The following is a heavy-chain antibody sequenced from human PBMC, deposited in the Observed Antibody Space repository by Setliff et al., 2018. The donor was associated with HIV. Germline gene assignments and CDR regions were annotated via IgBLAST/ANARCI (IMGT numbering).Heavy chain of an antibody. CDR2: IYSGGST. D-gene: IGHD3-22*01. CDR3: ARDGPYYHDSSATDY. J-gene: IGHJ4*02. Sequence: PGGSLRLSCASSGFTFSSYATTWVRQAPGKGLEWVSVIYSGGSTYYADSVKGRFTISRDNSKNTLYLQMNSLRVEDTAVYYCARDGPYYHDSSATDYWGQGTLVTVSS. CDR1: GFTFSSYA. V-gene: IGHV3-66*01.